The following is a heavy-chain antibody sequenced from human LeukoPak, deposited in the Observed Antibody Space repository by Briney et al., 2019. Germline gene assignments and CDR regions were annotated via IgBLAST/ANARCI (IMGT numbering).Heavy chain of an antibody. CDR1: GFTFTSYS. CDR3: ARDALPLYSSGWLDY. J-gene: IGHJ4*02. Sequence: GGSLRLSCTASGFTFTSYSMNWVRRAPGKGLEWVSYISSASGTIYYADSVKGRFTISRDNANNSLYLQMNSLRAEDTAVYYCARDALPLYSSGWLDYWGQGTLVTVSS. D-gene: IGHD6-19*01. CDR2: ISSASGTI. V-gene: IGHV3-48*04.